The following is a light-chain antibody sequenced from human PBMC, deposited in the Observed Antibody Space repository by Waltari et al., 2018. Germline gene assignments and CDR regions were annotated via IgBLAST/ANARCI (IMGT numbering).Light chain of an antibody. CDR3: QSYDSRLSGSV. CDR1: SSNIGAGYD. J-gene: IGLJ2*01. Sequence: QSGLMQPPSVSGAPGQMVTISCTGSSSNIGAGYDVHWYQLLPGTAPKLLIYVNSTGPSGVPDRFSGSQSGTSASLAITVLQAEDEAGYYCQSYDSRLSGSVFGGGTNLTVL. V-gene: IGLV1-40*01. CDR2: VNS.